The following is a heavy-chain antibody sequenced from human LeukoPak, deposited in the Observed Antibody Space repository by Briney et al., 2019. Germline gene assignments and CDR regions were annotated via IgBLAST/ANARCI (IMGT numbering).Heavy chain of an antibody. D-gene: IGHD6-19*01. CDR1: GFTFSSYS. J-gene: IGHJ3*02. Sequence: GGSLRLSCAASGFTFSSYSMNWVRQAPGKGLEWVSSISSSSSYIYYADSVKGRFTISRDNAKNSLYLQMNSLRAEDTAVYYCARDERAVAIFHDAFDIWGQGTMVTVSS. CDR2: ISSSSSYI. CDR3: ARDERAVAIFHDAFDI. V-gene: IGHV3-21*01.